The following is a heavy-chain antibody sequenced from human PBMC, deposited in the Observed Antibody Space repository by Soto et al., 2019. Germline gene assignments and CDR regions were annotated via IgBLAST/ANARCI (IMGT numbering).Heavy chain of an antibody. CDR3: ARGNHRCLQFSYFDL. CDR1: GGTFSSYA. D-gene: IGHD1-1*01. CDR2: IIPIFGTV. V-gene: IGHV1-69*12. Sequence: QVQLVQSGAEVKKPGSSVKVSCKASGGTFSSYAISWVRQAPGQGLEWMGGIIPIFGTVNYAQKFQGRVTITADDSTSTAYMELSSIRSEDKAVYYCARGNHRCLQFSYFDLWGRGTLVTVSS. J-gene: IGHJ2*01.